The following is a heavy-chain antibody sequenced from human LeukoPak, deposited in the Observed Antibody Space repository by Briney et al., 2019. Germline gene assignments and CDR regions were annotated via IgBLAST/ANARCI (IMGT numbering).Heavy chain of an antibody. V-gene: IGHV3-21*01. J-gene: IGHJ4*02. Sequence: GGSQTLFCAASGFTFSSYSTTWVRQAPGKGLEWLSSIRSSSSDIYYADSVKGGFTISTDNAKNTLYLQMNSLRAEDTAVYYCARGSGDYYGSGSSKFDYWGQGTLVTVSS. CDR3: ARGSGDYYGSGSSKFDY. D-gene: IGHD3-10*01. CDR2: IRSSSSDI. CDR1: GFTFSSYS.